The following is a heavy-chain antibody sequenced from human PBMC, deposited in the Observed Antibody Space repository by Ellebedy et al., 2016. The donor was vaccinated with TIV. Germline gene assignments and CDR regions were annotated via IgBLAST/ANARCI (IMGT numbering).Heavy chain of an antibody. CDR3: ARDAFGGSGRFDY. D-gene: IGHD1-26*01. Sequence: AASVKVSCKASGGTFSSYAISWVRQAPGQGLEWMGRIIPILGIANYAQKFQGRVTITADKSTSTAYMELSSLRSEDTAVYYCARDAFGGSGRFDYWGQGTLVTVSS. J-gene: IGHJ4*02. CDR2: IIPILGIA. CDR1: GGTFSSYA. V-gene: IGHV1-69*04.